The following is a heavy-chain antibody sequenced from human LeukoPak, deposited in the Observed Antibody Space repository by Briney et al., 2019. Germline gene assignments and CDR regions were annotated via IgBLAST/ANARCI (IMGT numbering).Heavy chain of an antibody. CDR3: ARGQLYYDSSGFDY. D-gene: IGHD3-22*01. J-gene: IGHJ4*02. V-gene: IGHV3-21*01. CDR1: GFSFSSYE. Sequence: GGSLRLSCAASGFSFSSYEMNWVRQAPGKGLEWVSSLSSSSLYIYYADSVKGRFTISRDNAKKSLYLQMDSLRAEDTAVYYCARGQLYYDSSGFDYWGQGTLVTVSS. CDR2: LSSSSLYI.